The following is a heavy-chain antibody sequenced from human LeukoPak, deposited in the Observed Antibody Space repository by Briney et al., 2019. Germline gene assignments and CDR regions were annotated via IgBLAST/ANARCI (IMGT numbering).Heavy chain of an antibody. J-gene: IGHJ5*02. Sequence: PGGSLRLSCAASGFTFSSYAMHWVRQAPGKGLEWVAVISYDGSNRYYADSVKGRFTISRDNSKNTLYLQMNSLRAEDTAVYYCARARGFGSWFDPWGQGTLVTVSS. CDR1: GFTFSSYA. CDR3: ARARGFGSWFDP. CDR2: ISYDGSNR. D-gene: IGHD3-16*01. V-gene: IGHV3-30*04.